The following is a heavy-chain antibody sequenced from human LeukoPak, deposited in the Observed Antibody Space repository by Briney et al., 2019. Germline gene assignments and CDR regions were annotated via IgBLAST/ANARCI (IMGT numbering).Heavy chain of an antibody. CDR2: ISSSSSYT. Sequence: GGSLRLSCAASGFTFSDYYMSWIRQAPGKGLEWVPYISSSSSYTNYADSVKGRFTISRDNAKNSLYLQMNSLRAEDTAVYYCARANLKIAAAGPIDYWGQGTLVTVSS. CDR1: GFTFSDYY. D-gene: IGHD6-13*01. V-gene: IGHV3-11*06. J-gene: IGHJ4*02. CDR3: ARANLKIAAAGPIDY.